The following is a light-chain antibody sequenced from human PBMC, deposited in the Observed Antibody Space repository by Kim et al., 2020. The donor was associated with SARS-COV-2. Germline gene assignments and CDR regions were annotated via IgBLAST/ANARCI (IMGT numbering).Light chain of an antibody. CDR1: QRVRGNF. Sequence: SPRDRGTLSCRASQRVRGNFLAWYQQTPGQAPRLLIDAASSRAGGVPDRFSGSGSGTDFTLTIDRLEPEDLAVYYCQIYDDTPTNTFGQGTKLEI. CDR3: QIYDDTPTNT. CDR2: AAS. V-gene: IGKV3-20*01. J-gene: IGKJ2*01.